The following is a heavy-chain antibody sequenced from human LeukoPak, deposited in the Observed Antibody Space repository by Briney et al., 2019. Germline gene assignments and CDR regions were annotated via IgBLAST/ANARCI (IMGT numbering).Heavy chain of an antibody. V-gene: IGHV1-69*01. CDR3: ARDKKGYSYGYAGVYYFDY. CDR1: GGPFSSYA. D-gene: IGHD5-18*01. J-gene: IGHJ4*02. CDR2: IIPIFGTA. Sequence: SVKVSCKASGGPFSSYAISWVRQAPGQGLEWMGGIIPIFGTANYAQKFQGRVTITADESTSTAYMELSSLRSEDTAVYYCARDKKGYSYGYAGVYYFDYWGQGTLVTVSS.